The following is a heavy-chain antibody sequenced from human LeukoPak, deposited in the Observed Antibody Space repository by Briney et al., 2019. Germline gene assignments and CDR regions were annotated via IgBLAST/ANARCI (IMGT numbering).Heavy chain of an antibody. Sequence: PSETLSLTCTAAGGSISSYYWSWIRQPPGKGLEWIGYIYYSGSTNYNPSLKSRVTTSVDTSKNQFSLKLSSVTAADTAVYYCARGAGSHEYYFDYWGQGTLVTVSS. CDR2: IYYSGST. D-gene: IGHD3-10*01. CDR3: ARGAGSHEYYFDY. CDR1: GGSISSYY. J-gene: IGHJ4*02. V-gene: IGHV4-59*01.